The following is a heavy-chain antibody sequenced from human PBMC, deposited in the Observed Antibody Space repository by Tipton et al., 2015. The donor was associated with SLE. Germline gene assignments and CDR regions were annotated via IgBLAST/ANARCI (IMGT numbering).Heavy chain of an antibody. CDR3: ARPAVAGIGGPFDY. CDR1: GGSISGYY. CDR2: INHSGST. J-gene: IGHJ4*02. V-gene: IGHV4-34*01. D-gene: IGHD6-19*01. Sequence: TLSLTCTVSGGSISGYYWSWVRQPPGKGLEWIGEINHSGSTNYNPSLKSRVTISVDTSKNQFSLKLSSVTAADTAVYYCARPAVAGIGGPFDYWGQGTLVTVSS.